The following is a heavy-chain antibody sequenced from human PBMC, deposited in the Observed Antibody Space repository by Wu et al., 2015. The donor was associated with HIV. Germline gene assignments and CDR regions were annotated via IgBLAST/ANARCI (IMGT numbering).Heavy chain of an antibody. CDR2: IIPMVATT. J-gene: IGHJ3*02. D-gene: IGHD4-17*01. Sequence: VQLVQSGSEVKKPESSVKVSCKASGGTLSSYAINWVRQAPGQGLEWMGGIIPMVATTNYAQKFKGRVSITADESMNTAYMELSSLKSDDTAVYYCARVYGVGGGVLSIWGQGT. V-gene: IGHV1-69*12. CDR1: GGTLSSYA. CDR3: ARVYGVGGGVLSI.